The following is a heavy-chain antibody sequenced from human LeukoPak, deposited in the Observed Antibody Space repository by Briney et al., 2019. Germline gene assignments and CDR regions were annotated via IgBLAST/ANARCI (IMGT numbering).Heavy chain of an antibody. V-gene: IGHV4-59*01. J-gene: IGHJ4*02. CDR2: IYYSGST. D-gene: IGHD6-6*01. Sequence: PSETLSLTCTVSGGSISSYYWSWIRQPPGKGLEWIGYIYYSGSTNYNPSLKSRVTISVDTSKNQFSLKLSSVTAADTAAYYCAGHIAARRGSFDYWGQGTLVTVSS. CDR1: GGSISSYY. CDR3: AGHIAARRGSFDY.